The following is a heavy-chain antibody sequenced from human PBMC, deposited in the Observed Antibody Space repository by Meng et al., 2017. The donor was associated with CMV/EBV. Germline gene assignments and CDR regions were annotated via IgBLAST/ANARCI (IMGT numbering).Heavy chain of an antibody. CDR2: ISSSGSTI. J-gene: IGHJ4*02. CDR3: ARGTYDFWSGYYMGLDY. CDR1: GFTFSSYE. Sequence: GESLKISCAASGFTFSSYEMNWVRQAPGKGLEWVSYISSSGSTIYYADSVKVRFTISRDNAKNSLYLQMNSLRAEDTAVYYCARGTYDFWSGYYMGLDYWGQGTLVTVSS. V-gene: IGHV3-48*03. D-gene: IGHD3-3*01.